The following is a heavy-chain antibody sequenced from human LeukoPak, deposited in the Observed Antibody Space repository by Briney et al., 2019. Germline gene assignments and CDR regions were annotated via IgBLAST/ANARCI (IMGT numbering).Heavy chain of an antibody. V-gene: IGHV4-39*07. D-gene: IGHD6-19*01. CDR3: ARWRKEYSSGWYEDWFDP. J-gene: IGHJ5*02. CDR1: GGSISSSSYY. CDR2: IYYSGST. Sequence: SETLSLTCTVSGGSISSSSYYWGWIRQPPGKGLEWIGSIYYSGSTYYNPSLKSRVTISVDTSKNQFSLKLSSVTAADTAVYYCARWRKEYSSGWYEDWFDPWGQGTLVTVSS.